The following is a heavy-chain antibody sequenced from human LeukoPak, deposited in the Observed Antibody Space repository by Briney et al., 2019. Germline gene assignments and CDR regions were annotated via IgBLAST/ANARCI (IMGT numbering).Heavy chain of an antibody. Sequence: EASVKVSCKASGYTFTGYYMHWVRQAPGQGLEWMGWINPNSGGTNYAQRFQGRVTMTRDTSISTAYMELSRLRSDDTAVYYCARGTIVLRTGPAWFDPWGQGTLVTVSS. CDR3: ARGTIVLRTGPAWFDP. D-gene: IGHD2-8*01. V-gene: IGHV1-2*02. CDR1: GYTFTGYY. J-gene: IGHJ5*02. CDR2: INPNSGGT.